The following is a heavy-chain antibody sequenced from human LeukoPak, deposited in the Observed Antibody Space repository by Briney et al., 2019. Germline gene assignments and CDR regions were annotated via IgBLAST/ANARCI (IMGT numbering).Heavy chain of an antibody. J-gene: IGHJ4*02. CDR2: ISGSGGST. Sequence: GGSLRLSCAASGFTFSDYYMSWIRQAPGKGLEWVSAISGSGGSTYYADSVKGRFTISRDNSKNTLYLQMNSLRAEDTAVYYCANVLAAAGTLDYWGQGTLVTVSS. CDR1: GFTFSDYY. CDR3: ANVLAAAGTLDY. V-gene: IGHV3-23*01. D-gene: IGHD6-13*01.